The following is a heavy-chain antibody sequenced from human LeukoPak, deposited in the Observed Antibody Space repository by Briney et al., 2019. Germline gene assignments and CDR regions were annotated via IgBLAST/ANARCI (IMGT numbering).Heavy chain of an antibody. V-gene: IGHV3-74*01. CDR2: INSDGSGT. J-gene: IGHJ3*02. Sequence: GESLRLSCAASGFTFSSYWMHWVRQAPGRGLVWVSRINSDGSGTSYADSVKGRFTISRDNAKNTLYLQMNSLRAEDTAVYYCARARRDLRGFDIWGQGTMVTVSS. CDR3: ARARRDLRGFDI. CDR1: GFTFSSYW.